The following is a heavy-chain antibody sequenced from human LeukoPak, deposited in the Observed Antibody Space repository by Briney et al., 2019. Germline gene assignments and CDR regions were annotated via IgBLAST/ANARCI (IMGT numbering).Heavy chain of an antibody. Sequence: GGSLRLSCAASGFTFSSYAMSWVRQAPGKGLEWVSAISGSGGSTYYADSVKGRFTISRDNSKNTLYLQMNSLRAEDTAVYYCAKDLGGIAAAGNNWFDPWGQGTLVTVSS. V-gene: IGHV3-23*01. D-gene: IGHD6-13*01. CDR1: GFTFSSYA. CDR3: AKDLGGIAAAGNNWFDP. CDR2: ISGSGGST. J-gene: IGHJ5*02.